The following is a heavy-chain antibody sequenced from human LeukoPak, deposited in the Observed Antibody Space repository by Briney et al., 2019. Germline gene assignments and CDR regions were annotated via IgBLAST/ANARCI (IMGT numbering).Heavy chain of an antibody. CDR2: INPSGGST. CDR3: ASRGFVPTVTTYYFDY. J-gene: IGHJ4*02. V-gene: IGHV1-46*01. Sequence: GASVKVSCKVSGYTLTELSMHWVRQAPGQGLEWMGIINPSGGSTSYAQKFQGRVTMTRDTSTSTVYMELSSLRSEDTAVYYCASRGFVPTVTTYYFDYWGQGTLVTVSS. CDR1: GYTLTELS. D-gene: IGHD4-11*01.